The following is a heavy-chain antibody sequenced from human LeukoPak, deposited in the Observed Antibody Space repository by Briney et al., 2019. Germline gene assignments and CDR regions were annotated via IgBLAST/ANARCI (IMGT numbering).Heavy chain of an antibody. D-gene: IGHD7-27*01. Sequence: GGSLRLSCAASGFTISNNDMHWVRQVIGKGLEWVAGIGTAGDTSYLGSEKGRFTISRANAENSLYLQMNSLRAGDTAVYYCARELGQPGLWYFDLWGRGTQVTVSS. CDR2: IGTAGDT. CDR3: ARELGQPGLWYFDL. CDR1: GFTISNND. V-gene: IGHV3-13*01. J-gene: IGHJ2*01.